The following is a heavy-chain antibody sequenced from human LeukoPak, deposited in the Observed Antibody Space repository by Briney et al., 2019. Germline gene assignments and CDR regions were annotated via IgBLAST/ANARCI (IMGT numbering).Heavy chain of an antibody. D-gene: IGHD5-18*01. CDR1: GFTSSNYT. CDR2: ISSDESDK. V-gene: IGHV3-30-3*01. CDR3: AKDLIAYSYGYAGRSNFDY. J-gene: IGHJ4*02. Sequence: GGSLRLSCAASGFTSSNYTMHWVRQAPGKGLEWVAFISSDESDKYYADSVKGHFTISRDNSKNTLYLQMNSLRAEDTAIYYCAKDLIAYSYGYAGRSNFDYWGQGTLVTVSS.